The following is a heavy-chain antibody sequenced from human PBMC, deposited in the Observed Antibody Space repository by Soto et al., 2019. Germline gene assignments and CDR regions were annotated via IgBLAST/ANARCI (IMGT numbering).Heavy chain of an antibody. D-gene: IGHD3-10*01. Sequence: EVQLVESGGGLVQPGGSLRLSCAVSGFTFSSFWMHWVRQAPGEGLVWVSRINTDGSSTSYADSVKGRFTISRDNAKNTLHQQMNSLRVEDTAMYYCEKRGVDTFGLSYWGQGTLVTVSS. CDR2: INTDGSST. CDR1: GFTFSSFW. J-gene: IGHJ4*02. CDR3: EKRGVDTFGLSY. V-gene: IGHV3-74*01.